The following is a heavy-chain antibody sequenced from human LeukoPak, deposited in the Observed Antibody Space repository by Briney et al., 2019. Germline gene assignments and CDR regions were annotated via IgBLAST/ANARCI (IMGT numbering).Heavy chain of an antibody. CDR2: ISGSGGST. Sequence: ETLSLTCAVYGGSFSGYYWSWVRQAPGQGLEWVSAISGSGGSTYYADSVKGRFTISRDNSKNTLYLQMNSLRAEDTAVYYCAKRKTSDFWSGYSYYFDYWGQGTLVTVSS. CDR1: GGSFSGYY. V-gene: IGHV3-23*01. CDR3: AKRKTSDFWSGYSYYFDY. D-gene: IGHD3-3*01. J-gene: IGHJ4*02.